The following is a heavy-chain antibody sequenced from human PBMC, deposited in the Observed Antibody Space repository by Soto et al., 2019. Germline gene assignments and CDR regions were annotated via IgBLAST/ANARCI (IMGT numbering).Heavy chain of an antibody. D-gene: IGHD3-3*01. CDR1: GFTFSSYS. CDR2: ISSSSSTI. Sequence: VQLVESGGGLVQPGGSLRLSCAASGFTFSSYSMNWVRQAPGKGLEWVSYISSSSSTIYYADSVKGRFTISRDNAKNSLYLQMNSLRAEDTAVYYCARDLTIFGVVNSFDYWGQGTLVTVSS. V-gene: IGHV3-48*01. CDR3: ARDLTIFGVVNSFDY. J-gene: IGHJ4*02.